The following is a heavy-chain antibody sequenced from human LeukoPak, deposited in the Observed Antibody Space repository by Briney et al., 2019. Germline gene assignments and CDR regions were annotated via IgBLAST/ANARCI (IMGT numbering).Heavy chain of an antibody. CDR1: GFTFSSYA. CDR3: AKDLGGKPYYYYGMDV. V-gene: IGHV3-23*01. CDR2: ISGGGGGT. Sequence: GGSLRLSCAASGFTFSSYAMTWVRQAPGKGLEWVSAISGGGGGTFYADPVKGRFTISRDNSKNTLYLQMNSLGAEDTAVYYCAKDLGGKPYYYYGMDVWGQGTTVTVSS. J-gene: IGHJ6*02.